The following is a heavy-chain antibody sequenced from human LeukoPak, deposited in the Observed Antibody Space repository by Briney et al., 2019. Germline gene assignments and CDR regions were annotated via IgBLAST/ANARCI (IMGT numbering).Heavy chain of an antibody. V-gene: IGHV4-34*01. D-gene: IGHD3-22*01. CDR3: ARDARDYYDSSGYQLFDY. J-gene: IGHJ4*02. Sequence: TSETLSLTCAVYGGSFSGYYWSWIRQPPGKGLEWIGEINHSGSTNYNPSLKSRVTISVDTSKNQFSLKLSSVTAADTAVYYCARDARDYYDSSGYQLFDYWGQGTLVTVSS. CDR1: GGSFSGYY. CDR2: INHSGST.